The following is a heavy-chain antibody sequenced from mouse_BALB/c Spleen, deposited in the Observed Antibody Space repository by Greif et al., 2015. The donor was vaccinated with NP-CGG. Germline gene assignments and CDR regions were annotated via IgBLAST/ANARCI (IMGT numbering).Heavy chain of an antibody. J-gene: IGHJ3*01. D-gene: IGHD2-3*01. CDR3: AREGYYGFAY. CDR2: ISSGGSYT. Sequence: EVQGVESGGGLVKPGGSLKLSCAASGFTFSSYAMSWVRQSPEKRLEWVAEISSGGSYTYYPDTVTGRFTISRDNAKNTLYLEMSSLRSEDTAMYYCAREGYYGFAYWGQGTLVTVSA. V-gene: IGHV5-9-4*01. CDR1: GFTFSSYA.